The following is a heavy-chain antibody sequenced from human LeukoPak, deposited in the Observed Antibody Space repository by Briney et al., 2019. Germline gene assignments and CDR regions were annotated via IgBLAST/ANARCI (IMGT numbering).Heavy chain of an antibody. V-gene: IGHV3-72*01. Sequence: GGGLRVSCACSGLTFSECILYGVRQARGRGGEGVGRIRRKSQRYTTEYAASVRGRFTISRDDSKNSLYLHKCTPRTADTAVCLSVRDGKEGDNSAFDIWGQGTMVTASS. CDR3: VRDGKEGDNSAFDI. CDR2: IRRKSQRYTT. CDR1: GLTFSECI. J-gene: IGHJ3*02. D-gene: IGHD3-22*01.